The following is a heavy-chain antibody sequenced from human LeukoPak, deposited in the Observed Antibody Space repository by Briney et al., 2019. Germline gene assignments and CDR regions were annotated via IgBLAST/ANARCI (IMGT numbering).Heavy chain of an antibody. J-gene: IGHJ4*02. CDR1: GGSLNGYY. D-gene: IGHD3-22*01. CDR2: FDHRGAT. V-gene: IGHV4-34*01. Sequence: PSETLSLTCAVYGGSLNGYYWSWLRQSPGKGLEGLGEFDHRGATKYNASLESRVTISLDTPFNQFSLELTSVTAADTAIYYCARGSSYGASGYPYFDHWGQGTLVPVS. CDR3: ARGSSYGASGYPYFDH.